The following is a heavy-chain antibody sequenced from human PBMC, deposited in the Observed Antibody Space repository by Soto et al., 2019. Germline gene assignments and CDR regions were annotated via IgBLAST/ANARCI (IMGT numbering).Heavy chain of an antibody. D-gene: IGHD3-10*01. CDR1: GYTFTSYG. Sequence: ASVKVSCKASGYTFTSYGISWVRQAPGQGLEWMGWISAYNGNTNYAQKLQGRVTMTTDTSTSTAYMELRSLRSDDTAVYYCAIGHPYYYGSGSPGGDFDYWGQGTLVTVSS. V-gene: IGHV1-18*01. J-gene: IGHJ4*02. CDR3: AIGHPYYYGSGSPGGDFDY. CDR2: ISAYNGNT.